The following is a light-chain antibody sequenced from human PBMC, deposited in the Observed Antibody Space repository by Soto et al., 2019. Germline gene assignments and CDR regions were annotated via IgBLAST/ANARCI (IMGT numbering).Light chain of an antibody. Sequence: DIQMTQSPSTLSASVGDSVTVTCRASQSISTWLAWYQQKPGRAPKLLIYDSSSLESGVPSRFSGSGYGTDFTLSINNLQPDDFATYYCQQYNRLITFGQGTRLEIK. J-gene: IGKJ5*01. CDR2: DSS. CDR1: QSISTW. CDR3: QQYNRLIT. V-gene: IGKV1-5*01.